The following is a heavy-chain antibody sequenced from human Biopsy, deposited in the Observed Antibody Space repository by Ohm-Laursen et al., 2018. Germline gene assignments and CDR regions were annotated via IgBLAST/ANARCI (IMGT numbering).Heavy chain of an antibody. CDR1: GDSISSYY. J-gene: IGHJ2*01. CDR3: ARDRGYYSDRTVPGYFDL. CDR2: VYYTGST. V-gene: IGHV4-59*01. Sequence: SETLSLTCIVSGDSISSYYWSWIRQSPGKGLEWIGYVYYTGSTGYNPSLQSRVTISVDTSKNHFSLRLRSVTPADTAIYYCARDRGYYSDRTVPGYFDLWGRGTLVTVSS. D-gene: IGHD3-22*01.